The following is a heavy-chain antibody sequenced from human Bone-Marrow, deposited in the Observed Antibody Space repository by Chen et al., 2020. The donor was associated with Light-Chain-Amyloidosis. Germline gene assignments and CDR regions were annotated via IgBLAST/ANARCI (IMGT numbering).Heavy chain of an antibody. CDR1: GYTFPNYW. D-gene: IGHD5-12*01. CDR3: ARRRDGYNFDY. V-gene: IGHV5-51*01. J-gene: IGHJ4*02. Sequence: EVQLEQSGPEVTKPGESLKISCTGSGYTFPNYWIGWVRQRPGKGLDWLGVIYPDDSYARYSPSFEGQVTISADKYITTAYLQWRSLKASDTARYYCARRRDGYNFDYWGQGTLVTVSS. CDR2: IYPDDSYA.